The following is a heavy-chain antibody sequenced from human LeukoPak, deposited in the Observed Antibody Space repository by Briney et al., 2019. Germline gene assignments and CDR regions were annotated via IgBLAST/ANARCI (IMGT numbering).Heavy chain of an antibody. CDR1: GGSISSYH. CDR3: ASTEWNYAR. D-gene: IGHD1-7*01. J-gene: IGHJ4*02. V-gene: IGHV4-59*08. Sequence: PSETLSLTCTVSGGSISSYHWSWMRQPPGKGLEWIGYIHYSGSTNYNPSLKSRVTISLDTSKNQFSLRLTSVTAADTAVYYCASTEWNYARWGQGTLVTVSS. CDR2: IHYSGST.